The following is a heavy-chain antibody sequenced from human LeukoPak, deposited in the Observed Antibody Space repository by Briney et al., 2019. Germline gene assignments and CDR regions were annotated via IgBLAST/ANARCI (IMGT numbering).Heavy chain of an antibody. J-gene: IGHJ6*02. V-gene: IGHV1-69*04. Sequence: SVKVSCKASGYTFTSYAISWVRQAPGQGREWMGRIIPILGIANYAQKFQGRVTITADKSTSTAYMELSSLRSEDTAVYYCARGIPLDIVVVPAATSYYYGMDVWGQGTTVTVSS. D-gene: IGHD2-2*03. CDR2: IIPILGIA. CDR1: GYTFTSYA. CDR3: ARGIPLDIVVVPAATSYYYGMDV.